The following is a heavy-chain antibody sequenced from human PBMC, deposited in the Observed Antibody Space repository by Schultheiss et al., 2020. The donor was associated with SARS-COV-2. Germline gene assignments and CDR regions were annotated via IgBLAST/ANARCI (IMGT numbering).Heavy chain of an antibody. D-gene: IGHD2-21*02. Sequence: SLKISCAASGFTFDDYAMHWVRQAPGKGLEWVSGISWNSGSIGYADSVKGRFTISRDNAKNSLYLQMNSLRAEDTAVYYCARDLPSPTADSGLGAFDMWGQGTVVTVSS. CDR2: ISWNSGSI. CDR1: GFTFDDYA. CDR3: ARDLPSPTADSGLGAFDM. V-gene: IGHV3-9*01. J-gene: IGHJ3*02.